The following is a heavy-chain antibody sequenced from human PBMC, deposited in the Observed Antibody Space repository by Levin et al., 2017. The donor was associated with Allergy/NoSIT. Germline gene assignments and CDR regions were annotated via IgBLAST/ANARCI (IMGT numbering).Heavy chain of an antibody. V-gene: IGHV3-30-3*01. D-gene: IGHD3-10*01. CDR1: GFTFSSYP. J-gene: IGHJ1*01. CDR3: GRANYGSGASIGEYFQH. CDR2: ISSDGNNK. Sequence: GESLKISCAASGFTFSSYPMHWVRQAPGKGLEWVAVISSDGNNKYYADSVKGRFTISRDNSKNTLYLQMNSLRAEDTAVYYCGRANYGSGASIGEYFQHWGQGTLVTVSS.